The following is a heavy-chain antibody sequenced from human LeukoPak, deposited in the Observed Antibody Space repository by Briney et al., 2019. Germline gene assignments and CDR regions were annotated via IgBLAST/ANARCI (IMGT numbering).Heavy chain of an antibody. CDR1: GGSISSSSYY. V-gene: IGHV4-39*07. Sequence: SETLSLTCTVSGGSISSSSYYWGWIRQPPGKGLEWIGSIYYSGSTYYNPSLKSRVTISVDTSKNQFSLKLSSVTAADTAVYYCARGGTLRFLEWLTRGYYFDYWGQGTLVTVSS. CDR2: IYYSGST. D-gene: IGHD3-3*01. J-gene: IGHJ4*02. CDR3: ARGGTLRFLEWLTRGYYFDY.